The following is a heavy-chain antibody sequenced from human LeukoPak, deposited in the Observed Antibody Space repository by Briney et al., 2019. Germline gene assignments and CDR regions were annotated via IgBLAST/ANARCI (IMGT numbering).Heavy chain of an antibody. V-gene: IGHV1-2*02. Sequence: ASVKVSCKASGYTFTGYYMHWVRQAPGQGLEWMGWIIPNSGATSYAQKFQGRVTMTSDTSISTAYMELSRLRSDDTAVYYCARVICSSTSCFDYWGQGTLVTVSS. CDR2: IIPNSGAT. D-gene: IGHD2-2*01. CDR1: GYTFTGYY. CDR3: ARVICSSTSCFDY. J-gene: IGHJ4*02.